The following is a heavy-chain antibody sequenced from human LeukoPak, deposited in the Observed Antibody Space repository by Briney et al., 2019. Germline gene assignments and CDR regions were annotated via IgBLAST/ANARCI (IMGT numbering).Heavy chain of an antibody. CDR3: ARGGWSLGYCSSSSCLDWFDP. V-gene: IGHV1-2*02. CDR2: INPNSGGT. D-gene: IGHD2-2*01. Sequence: ASVRVSCKASRYTFTDYYMHWVRQAPGQGLEWMGWINPNSGGTNYAQKFQGRVTMTRDTSISTAYMELSRLRSDDTAVYYCARGGWSLGYCSSSSCLDWFDPWGQGTLVTVSS. J-gene: IGHJ5*02. CDR1: RYTFTDYY.